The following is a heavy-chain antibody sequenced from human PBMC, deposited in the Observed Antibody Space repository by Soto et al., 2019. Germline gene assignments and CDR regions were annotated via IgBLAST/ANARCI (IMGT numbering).Heavy chain of an antibody. Sequence: GGSLRLCCAASGFTFSSYSMNWVRQAPGKGLEWVSSISSSSSYIYYAGSVKGRFTISRDNAKNSLYLQMNSLRAEDTAVYYCARVTIAGYYYGMDVWGQGTTVTVSS. CDR2: ISSSSSYI. V-gene: IGHV3-21*01. CDR1: GFTFSSYS. J-gene: IGHJ6*02. CDR3: ARVTIAGYYYGMDV. D-gene: IGHD1-1*01.